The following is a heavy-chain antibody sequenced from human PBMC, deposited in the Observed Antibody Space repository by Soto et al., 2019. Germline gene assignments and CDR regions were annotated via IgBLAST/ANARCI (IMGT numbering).Heavy chain of an antibody. V-gene: IGHV4-30-2*01. J-gene: IGHJ4*02. CDR3: ARDKNRIFDY. CDR2: IYHSGST. D-gene: IGHD2-15*01. Sequence: TLTPSCSVSGGSISSGGYSWSWIRQPPGKGLEWIGYIYHSGSTYYNPSLKSRVTISVDRSKNQFSLKLSSVTAADTAVYYCARDKNRIFDYWGQGTLVTVSS. CDR1: GGSISSGGYS.